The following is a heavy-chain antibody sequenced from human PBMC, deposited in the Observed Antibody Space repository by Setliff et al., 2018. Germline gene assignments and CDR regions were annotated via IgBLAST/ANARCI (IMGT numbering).Heavy chain of an antibody. CDR2: VSTYNGDT. CDR1: GYSFTSFG. D-gene: IGHD3-22*01. J-gene: IGHJ6*03. V-gene: IGHV1-18*01. CDR3: ARDRNDNYESSGYYYAGGYMDV. Sequence: ASVKVSCKASGYSFTSFGITWVRQAPGQGLEWMGWVSTYNGDTNYAQKFRGRVTMTTDISTSTVYMELRTLRSDDTAVYYCARDRNDNYESSGYYYAGGYMDVWGKGTTVTVSS.